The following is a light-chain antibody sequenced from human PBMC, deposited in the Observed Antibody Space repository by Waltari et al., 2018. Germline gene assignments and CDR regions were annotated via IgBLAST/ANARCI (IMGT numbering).Light chain of an antibody. J-gene: IGKJ3*01. CDR3: QQRYNWPPFT. Sequence: ETVLTQSPATLSLSPGERANLPCRASQNIVRYLAWYQQKPGHAPRLLIYDASNRASGIPARFSGSGSGTDFTLTISSLEPEDFAVYYCQQRYNWPPFTFGPGTRVDFK. V-gene: IGKV3-11*01. CDR2: DAS. CDR1: QNIVRY.